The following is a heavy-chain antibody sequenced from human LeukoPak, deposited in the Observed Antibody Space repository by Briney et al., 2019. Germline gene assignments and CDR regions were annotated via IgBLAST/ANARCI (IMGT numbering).Heavy chain of an antibody. CDR3: ARQIVLMVYAIRYFDY. V-gene: IGHV4-39*01. CDR2: IYYSGST. J-gene: IGHJ4*02. Sequence: SETLSLTCTVSGGSISSSSYYWGWIRQPPGKGLEWIGSIYYSGSTYYNPSFKSRVTISVDTSKNQFSLKLSSVTVADTAVYYCARQIVLMVYAIRYFDYWGQGTLVTVSS. D-gene: IGHD2-8*01. CDR1: GGSISSSSYY.